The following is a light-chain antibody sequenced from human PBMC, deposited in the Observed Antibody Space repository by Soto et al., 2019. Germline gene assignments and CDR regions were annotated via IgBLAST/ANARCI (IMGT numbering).Light chain of an antibody. V-gene: IGKV1-13*02. CDR1: QGISSA. J-gene: IGKJ5*01. CDR3: HQFNSYSIT. CDR2: DAS. Sequence: AIQLTQSPSSLSASVGDRVTITCRASQGISSALAWYQQKPGKAPKLLIYDASSLESGVPSRFSGSGSGTDFPLTIRSLQPEDFAHYYCHQFNSYSITFGQGTRLEIK.